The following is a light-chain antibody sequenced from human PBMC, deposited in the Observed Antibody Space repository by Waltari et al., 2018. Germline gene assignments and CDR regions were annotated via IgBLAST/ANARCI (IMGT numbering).Light chain of an antibody. V-gene: IGKV1-39*01. J-gene: IGKJ5*01. CDR1: QSIRNY. Sequence: DIQMTQSPSALSASVGDRVTITCRASQSIRNYLNWYQQKPGKPPKVFIYGASSLQSGVPSRFICSGSGTDFTLIINNLQPEDFAVYYCQQSYSTLVTFGQGTRLEIK. CDR3: QQSYSTLVT. CDR2: GAS.